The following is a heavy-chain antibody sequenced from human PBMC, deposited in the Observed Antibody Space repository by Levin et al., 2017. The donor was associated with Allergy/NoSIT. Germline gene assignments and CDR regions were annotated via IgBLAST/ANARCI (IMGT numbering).Heavy chain of an antibody. V-gene: IGHV4-34*01. D-gene: IGHD1-26*01. CDR3: ARARYYKRPNWFDP. CDR2: INHSGST. Sequence: PSETLSLTCAVYGGSFSGYYWSWIRQPPGKGLEWIGEINHSGSTNYNPSLKSRVTISVDTSKNQFSLKLSSVTAADTAVYYCARARYYKRPNWFDPWGQGTLVTVSS. J-gene: IGHJ5*02. CDR1: GGSFSGYY.